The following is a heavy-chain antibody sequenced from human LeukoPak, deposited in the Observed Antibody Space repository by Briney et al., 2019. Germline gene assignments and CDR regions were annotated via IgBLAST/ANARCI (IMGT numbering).Heavy chain of an antibody. D-gene: IGHD5-24*01. Sequence: PSGTLSLTCAVSGGSISSSNWWSWVRQPPGKGLEWIGEIYHSGSTNYNPSLKSRVTISVDKSKNQFSLKLSSVTAADTAVYYCARGWAVEMATLRSAFDIWGQGTMVTVSS. V-gene: IGHV4-4*02. CDR3: ARGWAVEMATLRSAFDI. CDR2: IYHSGST. CDR1: GGSISSSNW. J-gene: IGHJ3*02.